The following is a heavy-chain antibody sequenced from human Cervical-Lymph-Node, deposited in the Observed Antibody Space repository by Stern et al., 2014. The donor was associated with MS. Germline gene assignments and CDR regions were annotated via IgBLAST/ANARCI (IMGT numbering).Heavy chain of an antibody. V-gene: IGHV3-9*01. D-gene: IGHD3-16*01. CDR2: ISWNSGSI. Sequence: EVQLVESGGGLVQPGRSLRLSCAASGFTFDDYAMHWVRQAPGKGLEWVSGISWNSGSIGYEDSVNGRFTISRDNAKNSLYLQMNSLRAEDTALYYCAKDMVYDYVWGSIIAFDIWGQGTMVTVSS. J-gene: IGHJ3*02. CDR1: GFTFDDYA. CDR3: AKDMVYDYVWGSIIAFDI.